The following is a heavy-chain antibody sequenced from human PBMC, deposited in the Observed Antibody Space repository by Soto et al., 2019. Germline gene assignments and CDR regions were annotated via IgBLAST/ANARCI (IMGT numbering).Heavy chain of an antibody. CDR1: GYNFACYW. CDR2: IYPSDSDT. Sequence: DSLQISCKGSGYNFACYWIAWVRQMPGKGLELMGIIYPSDSDTRYRPSFQGQVTISADKSISSAYLQWSSLRASDTAMYYCARGGVSTRTFDYWGQGTPVTVSS. V-gene: IGHV5-51*01. J-gene: IGHJ4*02. CDR3: ARGGVSTRTFDY. D-gene: IGHD3-3*01.